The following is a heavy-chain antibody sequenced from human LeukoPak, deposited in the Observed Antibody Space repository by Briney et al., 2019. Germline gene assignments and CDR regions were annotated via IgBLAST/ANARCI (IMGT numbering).Heavy chain of an antibody. J-gene: IGHJ2*01. CDR3: ARAYGYCSSTSCSRNWYFDL. D-gene: IGHD2-2*01. Sequence: SVKVSCKASGGTFSSYAISWVRQAPGQGLEWMGGIIPIFGTANYAQKFQGRVTITADESTSTAYMELSSLRSEDTAVYYCARAYGYCSSTSCSRNWYFDLRGRGTLVTVSS. CDR2: IIPIFGTA. V-gene: IGHV1-69*13. CDR1: GGTFSSYA.